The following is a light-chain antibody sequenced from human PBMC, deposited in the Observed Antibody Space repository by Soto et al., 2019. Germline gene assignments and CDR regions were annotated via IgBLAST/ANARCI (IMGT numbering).Light chain of an antibody. V-gene: IGKV3-11*01. CDR2: DAS. CDR3: QHRRNWPIT. Sequence: EIVLTQSPGTLSLSPGETATLSCRASQSVNNQLAWYQQKPGQAPRLLIYDASTRATGIPARISGSGSGADFTLTISSLEPEDFAVYYCQHRRNWPITFGGGTKVEIK. CDR1: QSVNNQ. J-gene: IGKJ4*01.